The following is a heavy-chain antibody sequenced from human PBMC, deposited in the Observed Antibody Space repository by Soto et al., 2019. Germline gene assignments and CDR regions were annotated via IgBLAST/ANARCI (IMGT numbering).Heavy chain of an antibody. V-gene: IGHV3-74*01. J-gene: IGHJ4*02. CDR1: GCTFSSYW. D-gene: IGHD6-19*01. CDR3: VRGEGGWETY. Sequence: GGSLRLSCAASGCTFSSYWMHWVRQAPGKGLVWVSRINSDGSSTTYADSVKGRFTISRDNAKNTLYLQMNSLRAEDTAVYYCVRGEGGWETYWGQGTLVTVSS. CDR2: INSDGSST.